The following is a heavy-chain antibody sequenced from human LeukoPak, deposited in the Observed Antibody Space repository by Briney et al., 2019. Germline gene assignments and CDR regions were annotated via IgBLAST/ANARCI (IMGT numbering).Heavy chain of an antibody. CDR2: INTKTGNP. D-gene: IGHD6-6*01. CDR3: GRNEYSSSTDLEY. J-gene: IGHJ4*02. V-gene: IGHV7-4-1*02. CDR1: GYTFTRYA. Sequence: ASVKVSCKASGYTFTRYAINWVRQAPGQGLEWMGWINTKTGNPTYAQGFTGRFVFSLDISVNTAYLQINNLKAEDTAVYYCGRNEYSSSTDLEYWGQGTLVTVSS.